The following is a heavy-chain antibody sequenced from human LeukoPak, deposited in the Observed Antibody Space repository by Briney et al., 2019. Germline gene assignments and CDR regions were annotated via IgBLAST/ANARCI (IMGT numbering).Heavy chain of an antibody. Sequence: GGSLRLSCAASGFTVSSNYMSWVRQAPGKGLEWISGISWNSGSIGYADSVKGRFTISRDNAKNSLYLQMNSLRAEDMALYYCAKGGYSYGEGAFDIWGQGTMVTVSS. CDR3: AKGGYSYGEGAFDI. D-gene: IGHD5-18*01. V-gene: IGHV3-9*03. CDR2: ISWNSGSI. CDR1: GFTVSSNY. J-gene: IGHJ3*02.